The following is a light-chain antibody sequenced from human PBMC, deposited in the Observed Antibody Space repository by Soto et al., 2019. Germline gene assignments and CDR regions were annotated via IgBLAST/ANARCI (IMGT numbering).Light chain of an antibody. J-gene: IGKJ3*01. CDR3: QQYYSPPVT. Sequence: DIVMTQSPDSLAVSLGERATINCKSSQSVLYSSNNKNYLAGYQQKPGQPPKLLIYWASTRESGVPDRFSGSGSGTDFTLTISSLQAEDVAVYYCQQYYSPPVTFGPGTKVDIK. V-gene: IGKV4-1*01. CDR2: WAS. CDR1: QSVLYSSNNKNY.